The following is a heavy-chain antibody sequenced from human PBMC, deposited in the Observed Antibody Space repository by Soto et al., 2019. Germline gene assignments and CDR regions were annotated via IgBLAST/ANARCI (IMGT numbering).Heavy chain of an antibody. V-gene: IGHV4-59*01. CDR1: GASITQYY. D-gene: IGHD6-25*01. Sequence: QVQLQESGPGLVKPSETLSLTCTVSGASITQYYWNWIRQSPGKGLEWIVSVSSTGSTVFNPSLTCRVTVSLDSSKNQFSLTLNSVTAADTAVYYCARGGVSPYHNHEFDFWGQGTLVTVSS. CDR2: VSSTGST. CDR3: ARGGVSPYHNHEFDF. J-gene: IGHJ4*02.